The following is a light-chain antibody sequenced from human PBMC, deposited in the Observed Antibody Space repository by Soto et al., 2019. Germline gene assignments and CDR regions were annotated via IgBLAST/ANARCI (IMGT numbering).Light chain of an antibody. Sequence: DVQLTQSPSSLSAAVGDRVSITCRASQSINIWLAWYQLKPGKAPKSPIYGTSTLQNEVPSRFSGSGSGTDFPLTINNLQPEDFATYYCQQYNAFPPTFGGGTKVEI. CDR2: GTS. J-gene: IGKJ4*01. CDR3: QQYNAFPPT. CDR1: QSINIW. V-gene: IGKV1D-16*01.